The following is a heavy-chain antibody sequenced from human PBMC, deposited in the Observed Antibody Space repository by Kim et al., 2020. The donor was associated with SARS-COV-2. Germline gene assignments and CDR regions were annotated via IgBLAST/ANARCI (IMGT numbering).Heavy chain of an antibody. Sequence: ANYAQKIQGRVTITADESTSTAYMELSSLRSEDTAVYYCAQDLLDTGDYWGQGTLVTVSS. V-gene: IGHV1-69*01. D-gene: IGHD5-18*01. CDR2: A. CDR3: AQDLLDTGDY. J-gene: IGHJ4*02.